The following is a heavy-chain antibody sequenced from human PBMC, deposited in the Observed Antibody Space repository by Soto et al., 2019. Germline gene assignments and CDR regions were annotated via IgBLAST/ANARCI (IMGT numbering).Heavy chain of an antibody. CDR3: ARTYSNYAHYYYYMDF. Sequence: PSETLSLTCTVSGGSISSAGRYWSWIRQHPGKGLEWIGNIYYSGSTNYSPSLQSRITISVDTSKNQFSLNLRSVTAADTAVYYCARTYSNYAHYYYYMDFWGKGTTVSGSS. J-gene: IGHJ6*03. D-gene: IGHD4-4*01. CDR2: IYYSGST. V-gene: IGHV4-30-4*01. CDR1: GGSISSAGRY.